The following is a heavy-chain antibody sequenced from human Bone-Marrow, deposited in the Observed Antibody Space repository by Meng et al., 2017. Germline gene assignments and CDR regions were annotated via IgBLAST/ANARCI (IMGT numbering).Heavy chain of an antibody. CDR2: IYPGDFDT. V-gene: IGHV5-51*01. Sequence: KVSCKGSGYSFSNYWIAWVRQMPGKGLEWMGIIYPGDFDTRYSPPFQGQVTISVDKSISTAYLQWSSLKASDTAMYYCARATMTTVTSDYFDYWGQGTTVTVSS. D-gene: IGHD4-17*01. J-gene: IGHJ4*02. CDR3: ARATMTTVTSDYFDY. CDR1: GYSFSNYW.